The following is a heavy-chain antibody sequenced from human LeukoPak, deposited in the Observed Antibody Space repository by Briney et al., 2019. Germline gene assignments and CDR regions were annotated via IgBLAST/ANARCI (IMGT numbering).Heavy chain of an antibody. D-gene: IGHD3-10*01. CDR1: GGSFSGYY. J-gene: IGHJ4*02. V-gene: IGHV4-34*01. Sequence: SEALSLTCAVYGGSFSGYYWSWIRQPPGKGLEWIGEINHSGSTNYNPSLKSRVTISVDTSKNQFSLKLSSVTAADTAVYYCASRRGAFDYWGQGTLVTVSS. CDR3: ASRRGAFDY. CDR2: INHSGST.